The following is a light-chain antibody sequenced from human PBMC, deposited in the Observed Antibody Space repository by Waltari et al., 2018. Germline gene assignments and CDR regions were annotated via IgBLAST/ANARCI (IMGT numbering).Light chain of an antibody. Sequence: EIVMTQSPATLSVSPGERATRSCRASQSVSSNFAWYQQKPGQAPRLLIYGASTRATGIPARFSGSGSGTECTRTISSLQSEDFAVYYCQQYNLWPPYTFGQGIKLEIK. CDR3: QQYNLWPPYT. V-gene: IGKV3-15*01. CDR1: QSVSSN. J-gene: IGKJ2*01. CDR2: GAS.